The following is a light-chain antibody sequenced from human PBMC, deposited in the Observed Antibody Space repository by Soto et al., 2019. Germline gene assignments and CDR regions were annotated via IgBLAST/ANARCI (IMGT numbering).Light chain of an antibody. CDR1: SSNIGAGYD. CDR3: QYYDSSLSGLV. Sequence: QSVLTQPPSVSGAPGQRVTISCTGSSSNIGAGYDVHWYQQLPGTAPKLLIYGNSNRPSGVPDRFSGSKSGTSASLAITGLQAEAEADYYCQYYDSSLSGLVFGTGTKLTVL. CDR2: GNS. V-gene: IGLV1-40*01. J-gene: IGLJ1*01.